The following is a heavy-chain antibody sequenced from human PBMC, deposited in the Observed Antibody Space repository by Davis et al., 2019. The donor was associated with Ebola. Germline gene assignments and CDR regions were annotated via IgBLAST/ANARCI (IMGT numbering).Heavy chain of an antibody. V-gene: IGHV3-23*01. CDR3: AKGRYRFGELLGDAFDI. Sequence: GESLKISCAASGFTFSDYAMTWVRQAPGKGLAWVSSISGGGANTYYADSVKGRFTISRDNSKNTLYLQMNSLRAEDTAVYYCAKGRYRFGELLGDAFDIWGQGTMVTVSS. D-gene: IGHD3-10*01. CDR1: GFTFSDYA. CDR2: ISGGGANT. J-gene: IGHJ3*02.